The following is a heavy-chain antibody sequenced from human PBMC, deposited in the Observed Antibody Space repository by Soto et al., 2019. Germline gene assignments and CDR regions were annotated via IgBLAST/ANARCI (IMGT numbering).Heavy chain of an antibody. CDR1: GFTFSSYA. D-gene: IGHD2-15*01. V-gene: IGHV3-23*01. CDR2: ISGSGGST. CDR3: AKGFCSGGNCFFFDY. J-gene: IGHJ4*02. Sequence: GGSLRLSCAASGFTFSSYAVSWVRQAPGKGLEWVSAISGSGGSTYYADSVKGRFTISRDNSKNTLYLQMNSMSAEDAAVYYCAKGFCSGGNCFFFDYWGQGTLVTVSS.